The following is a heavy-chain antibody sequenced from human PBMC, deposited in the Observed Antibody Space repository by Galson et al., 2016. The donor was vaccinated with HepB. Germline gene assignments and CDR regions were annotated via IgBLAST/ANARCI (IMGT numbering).Heavy chain of an antibody. J-gene: IGHJ5*02. CDR3: ARVVVLIPHWIDT. CDR1: GGSMNNYY. Sequence: SETLSLTCTVSGGSMNNYYWTWIRQPPGKGLEWIGYIYHNGGTNYNPSLESRVDISVDTSKNQFSLKVSSVTAADTAVYCARVVVLIPHWIDTWGQGTLVTVSS. D-gene: IGHD2-2*02. CDR2: IYHNGGT. V-gene: IGHV4-59*01.